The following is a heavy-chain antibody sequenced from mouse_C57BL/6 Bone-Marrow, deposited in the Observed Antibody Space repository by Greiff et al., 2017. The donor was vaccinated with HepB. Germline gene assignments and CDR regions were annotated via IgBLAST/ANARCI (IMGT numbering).Heavy chain of an antibody. Sequence: VQLQQPGAELVKPGASVKLSCKASGYTFTSYWMQWVKQRPGQGLEWIGEIDPSDSYTNYNQKFKGKSTLTVDKSSSTAYMQLSSLTSEDSAVYYCARERYYYGSSPFAYWGQGTLVTVSA. D-gene: IGHD1-1*01. V-gene: IGHV1-50*01. J-gene: IGHJ3*01. CDR1: GYTFTSYW. CDR2: IDPSDSYT. CDR3: ARERYYYGSSPFAY.